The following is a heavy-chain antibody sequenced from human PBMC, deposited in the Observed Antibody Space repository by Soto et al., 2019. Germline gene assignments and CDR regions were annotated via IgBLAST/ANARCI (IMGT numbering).Heavy chain of an antibody. CDR1: GGSISSYY. CDR2: IYYSGST. V-gene: IGHV4-59*01. D-gene: IGHD6-6*01. J-gene: IGHJ2*01. CDR3: ARRASGIAARPGRTGYFDL. Sequence: QVQLQESGPGLVKPSETLSLTCTVSGGSISSYYWSWIRQPPGKGLEWIGYIYYSGSTNYNPSLKSRVTISVDTSKNQFSLKLSSVTAADTAVYYCARRASGIAARPGRTGYFDLWGRGTLVTVSS.